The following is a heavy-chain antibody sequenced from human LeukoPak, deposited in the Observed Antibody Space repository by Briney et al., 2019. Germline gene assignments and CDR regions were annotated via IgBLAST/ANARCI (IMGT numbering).Heavy chain of an antibody. D-gene: IGHD3-10*01. V-gene: IGHV2-5*02. CDR1: GFSLSTSGVG. J-gene: IGHJ4*02. Sequence: SGPTLVKPAQTLTLTCTFSGFSLSTSGVGVGWTRQPPRKALEWLALIYWDDDKRYSPSLKSRLTITKDTSKNQVVLTMTNMDPVDTGTYYCARYSGSLIDYWGQGTLVTVSS. CDR3: ARYSGSLIDY. CDR2: IYWDDDK.